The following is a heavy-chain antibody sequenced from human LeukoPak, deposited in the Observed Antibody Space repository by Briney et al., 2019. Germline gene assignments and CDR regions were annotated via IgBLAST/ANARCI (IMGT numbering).Heavy chain of an antibody. CDR2: IYPADSDA. CDR1: GYNFALYW. CDR3: ARHNSRSGPDEY. Sequence: GESLKISCKGVGYNFALYWIGWVRQMPGKGLEWMGIIYPADSDARYSPSFQGQVTISADTSISTAFLEWSTLKASDSAIYYCARHNSRSGPDEYWGQGTLVTVSS. J-gene: IGHJ4*02. V-gene: IGHV5-51*01. D-gene: IGHD1-14*01.